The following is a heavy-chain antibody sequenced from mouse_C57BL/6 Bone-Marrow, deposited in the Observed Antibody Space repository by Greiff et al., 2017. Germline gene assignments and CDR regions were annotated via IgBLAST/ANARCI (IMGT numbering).Heavy chain of an antibody. Sequence: QVQLQQSGAELAKPGASVKLSCKASGYTFTSYWMHWVKQRPGQGLEWIGYINPSSGYTKYNQKFKDKATLTAAKSSSTAYMQLSSLTYEDSAVYYGARPAWFAYWGQGTLVTVSA. V-gene: IGHV1-7*01. CDR1: GYTFTSYW. CDR3: ARPAWFAY. CDR2: INPSSGYT. J-gene: IGHJ3*01.